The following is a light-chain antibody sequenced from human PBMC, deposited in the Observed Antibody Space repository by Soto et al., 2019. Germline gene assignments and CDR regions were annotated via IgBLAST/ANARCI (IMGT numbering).Light chain of an antibody. J-gene: IGKJ2*01. CDR2: GAS. CDR1: QSVGSN. CDR3: QQHNYWPS. V-gene: IGKV3-15*01. Sequence: EIVMTQSPVTLSVSPGERATLSRRASQSVGSNLAWYQQKPGQAPRLLLYGASTRATGIPGRFSGSGSGTEFTLTITSLQSEDFAVYYCQQHNYWPSFGQGTKLEFK.